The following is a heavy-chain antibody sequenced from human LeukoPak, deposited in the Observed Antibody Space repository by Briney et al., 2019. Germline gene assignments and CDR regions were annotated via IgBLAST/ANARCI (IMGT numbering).Heavy chain of an antibody. Sequence: GGSLRLSCAASGFTFRSYNMNWVRQAPGKRPEWVSSISSSSSYIYYADSVKGRFTISRDNAKNSLYLQMNSLRAEDTTLYYCARGASRADYWGQGTLVTVSS. CDR2: ISSSSSYI. CDR1: GFTFRSYN. CDR3: ARGASRADY. J-gene: IGHJ4*02. V-gene: IGHV3-21*01.